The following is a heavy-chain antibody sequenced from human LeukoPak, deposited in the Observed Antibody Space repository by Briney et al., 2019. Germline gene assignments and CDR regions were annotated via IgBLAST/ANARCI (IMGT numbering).Heavy chain of an antibody. V-gene: IGHV4-39*01. CDR1: GGSISSSSYY. J-gene: IGHJ4*02. CDR3: ARHAYTYYYGSGRILALDY. Sequence: SETLSLTCTVSGGSISSSSYYWGWIRQPPGKGLEWIGSIYYSGSTYYNPSLKSRVTISVDTSKNQFSLKLSSVTAADTAVYYCARHAYTYYYGSGRILALDYWGQGTLVTVSS. CDR2: IYYSGST. D-gene: IGHD3-10*01.